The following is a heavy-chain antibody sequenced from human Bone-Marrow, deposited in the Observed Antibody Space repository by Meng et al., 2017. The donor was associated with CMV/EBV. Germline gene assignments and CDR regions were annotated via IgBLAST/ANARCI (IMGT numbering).Heavy chain of an antibody. Sequence: ASVKVSCKASGYTFASYGVSWVRQAPGQGLECLGWISAYNGDSHYSQSLQGRVTMTTDTSTRTAYMELRSLRSDDTAVYYCARGCTNGVCSIFYYYYGMDVWGQGTTVTVSS. CDR1: GYTFASYG. CDR3: ARGCTNGVCSIFYYYYGMDV. CDR2: ISAYNGDS. D-gene: IGHD2-8*01. V-gene: IGHV1-18*01. J-gene: IGHJ6*02.